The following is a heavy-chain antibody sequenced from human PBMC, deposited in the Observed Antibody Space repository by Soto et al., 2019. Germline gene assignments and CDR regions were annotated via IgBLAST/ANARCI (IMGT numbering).Heavy chain of an antibody. Sequence: EVQLLESGGGLVQTGGSLRLSCTASGFPFGSYVMSWVRQAPGKGLEWVSLISSSGGSTYYADSVKVRFTVSRDNSQDPPLYLKMNSLRADDTAIYYWAKYLTPSSDFKFWRGTSGNGPFDSWGQGTLVTVS. D-gene: IGHD3-3*01. V-gene: IGHV3-23*01. CDR1: GFPFGSYV. CDR2: ISSSGGST. J-gene: IGHJ4*02. CDR3: AKYLTPSSDFKFWRGTSGNGPFDS.